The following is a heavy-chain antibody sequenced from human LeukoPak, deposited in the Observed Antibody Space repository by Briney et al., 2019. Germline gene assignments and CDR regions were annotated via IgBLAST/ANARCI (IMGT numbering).Heavy chain of an antibody. Sequence: RVASVKVSCKASGYTFTGYYMHWVRQAPGQGLEWMGWINPNSGGTNYAQKFQGRVTMTRDTSISTAYMELSRLRSDDTAGYYCARMSSIGYISSGLDYWGQGTLVTVSS. J-gene: IGHJ4*02. D-gene: IGHD6-6*01. CDR1: GYTFTGYY. CDR3: ARMSSIGYISSGLDY. V-gene: IGHV1-2*02. CDR2: INPNSGGT.